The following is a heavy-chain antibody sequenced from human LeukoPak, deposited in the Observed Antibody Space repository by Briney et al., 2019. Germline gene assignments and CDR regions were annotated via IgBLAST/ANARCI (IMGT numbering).Heavy chain of an antibody. CDR2: INPNSGGT. Sequence: ASVKVSCKASGYTFTGYYTHWVRQAPGQGLEWMGWINPNSGGTNYAQKFQGRVTMTRDTSISTAYMELSRLRSDDTAVYYCAREYYYGSGSYYNIGWFDPWGQGTLVTVSS. CDR1: GYTFTGYY. V-gene: IGHV1-2*02. D-gene: IGHD3-10*01. CDR3: AREYYYGSGSYYNIGWFDP. J-gene: IGHJ5*02.